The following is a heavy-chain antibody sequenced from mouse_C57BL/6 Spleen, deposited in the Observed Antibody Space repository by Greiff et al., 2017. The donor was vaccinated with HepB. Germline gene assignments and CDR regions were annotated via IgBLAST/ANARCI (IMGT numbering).Heavy chain of an antibody. CDR1: GFTFSDYG. D-gene: IGHD2-2*01. J-gene: IGHJ1*03. Sequence: EVKLVESGGGLVKPGGSLKLSCAASGFTFSDYGLHWVRQAPEKGLEWVAYISSGSSTIYYADTVKGRITISRDNAKNTLFLQMTSLRSEDTAMDYCARNGYDADWYFDVWGTGTTVTVSS. CDR2: ISSGSSTI. V-gene: IGHV5-17*01. CDR3: ARNGYDADWYFDV.